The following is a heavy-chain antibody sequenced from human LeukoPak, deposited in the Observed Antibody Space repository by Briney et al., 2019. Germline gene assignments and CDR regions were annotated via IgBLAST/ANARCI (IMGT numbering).Heavy chain of an antibody. CDR3: ARVSDYGGINFDY. Sequence: PSQTLSLTCTVSGGSISSGGYYWSWIRQPPGKGLEWIGYIYHSGSTYYNPSLKSRVTISVDRSKNQFSLKLSSVTAADTAVYYCARVSDYGGINFDYWGQGTLVTVSS. CDR2: IYHSGST. D-gene: IGHD4-23*01. J-gene: IGHJ4*02. V-gene: IGHV4-30-2*01. CDR1: GGSISSGGYY.